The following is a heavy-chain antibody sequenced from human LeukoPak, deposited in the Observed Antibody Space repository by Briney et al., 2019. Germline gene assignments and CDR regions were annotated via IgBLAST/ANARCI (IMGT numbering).Heavy chain of an antibody. CDR3: ARDGSSGWSLYNWFDP. Sequence: ASVKVSCKASGYTFTNYFMHWVRQAPGQGLEWMGIINPITGTTTYAQKFQGRVTMTRDTSTGTVYMELSSLRSEDTAVYYCARDGSSGWSLYNWFDPWGQGTLVTVSS. CDR2: INPITGTT. CDR1: GYTFTNYF. V-gene: IGHV1-46*01. J-gene: IGHJ5*02. D-gene: IGHD6-19*01.